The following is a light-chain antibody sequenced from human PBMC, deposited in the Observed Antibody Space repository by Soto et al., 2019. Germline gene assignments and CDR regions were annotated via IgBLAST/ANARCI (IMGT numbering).Light chain of an antibody. CDR1: ETVATN. J-gene: IGKJ1*01. V-gene: IGKV3-15*01. CDR3: QQYFEWPPMT. Sequence: EIVLTQSPDTLSLSPGERATLSCRASETVATNLAWYQQKPGQAPRLLISGASTRAAGISDRFRGSGSGTEFTLTISSLRSEDSAIYYCQQYFEWPPMTFGQGTKVDIK. CDR2: GAS.